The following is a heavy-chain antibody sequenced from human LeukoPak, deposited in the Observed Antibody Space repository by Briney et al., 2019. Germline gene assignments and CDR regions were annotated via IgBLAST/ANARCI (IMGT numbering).Heavy chain of an antibody. J-gene: IGHJ4*02. Sequence: GGSLRLSCAASGFTFSSYGMHWVRQAPGKGLEWVAFIRYDGSNKYYADSVKGRFTISRDNSKNTLYLQMNSLRAEDTAVYYYAKTSLYDSSGYIDYWGQGTLVTVSS. CDR2: IRYDGSNK. D-gene: IGHD3-22*01. CDR1: GFTFSSYG. CDR3: AKTSLYDSSGYIDY. V-gene: IGHV3-30*02.